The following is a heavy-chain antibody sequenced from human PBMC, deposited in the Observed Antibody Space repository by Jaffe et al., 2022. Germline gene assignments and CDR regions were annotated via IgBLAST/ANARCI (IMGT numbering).Heavy chain of an antibody. CDR2: IYSGGST. Sequence: EVQLVESGGGLVQPGGSLRLSCAASGFTVSSNYMSWVRQAPGKGLEWVSVIYSGGSTYYADSVKGRFTISRDNSKNTLYLQMNSLRAEDTAVYYCARDLGDCSGGSCYEDYWGQGTLVTVSS. J-gene: IGHJ4*02. CDR3: ARDLGDCSGGSCYEDY. D-gene: IGHD2-15*01. V-gene: IGHV3-66*02. CDR1: GFTVSSNY.